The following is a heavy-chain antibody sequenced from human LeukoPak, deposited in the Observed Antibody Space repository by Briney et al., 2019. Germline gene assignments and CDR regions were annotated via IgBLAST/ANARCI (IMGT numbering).Heavy chain of an antibody. J-gene: IGHJ3*02. V-gene: IGHV3-48*01. CDR2: ISTSSSAI. CDR3: ARDGALLADDAFDI. CDR1: GFTFSKYS. D-gene: IGHD1-26*01. Sequence: GGSLRLSCAASGFTFSKYSMNWVRQAPGQGLEWVSYISTSSSAIYYADSVKGRFTISRDNAKNSLSLQMTSLRAEDTAVYYCARDGALLADDAFDIWGQGTMVTVSS.